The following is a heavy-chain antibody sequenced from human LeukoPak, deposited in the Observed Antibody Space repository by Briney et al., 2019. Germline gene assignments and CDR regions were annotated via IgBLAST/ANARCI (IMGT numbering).Heavy chain of an antibody. CDR2: IWYDGSNK. CDR3: ARERWPYPYGMDV. J-gene: IGHJ6*02. CDR1: GFTFSSYG. Sequence: PGGSLRLSCAASGFTFSSYGMHWVRQAPGKGLEWVAVIWYDGSNKYYADSVKGRFTISRDNSKNTLYLQMNSLRAEDTAVYYCARERWPYPYGMDVWGQGTTVTVSS. V-gene: IGHV3-33*01. D-gene: IGHD5-24*01.